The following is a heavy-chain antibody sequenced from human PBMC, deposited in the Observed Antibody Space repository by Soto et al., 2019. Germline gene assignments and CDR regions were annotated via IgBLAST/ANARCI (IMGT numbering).Heavy chain of an antibody. CDR3: AFFFQAEDGIRYYLPVSAFLLNRSSDL. V-gene: IGHV3-53*01. D-gene: IGHD3-9*01. Sequence: KGLEWVSVIYSGGSTDYADSVKGRFTVSRDNSKNTLYLQMNSLRAEDTAVYYCAFFFQAEDGIRYYLPVSAFLLNRSSDL. J-gene: IGHJ2*01. CDR2: IYSGGST.